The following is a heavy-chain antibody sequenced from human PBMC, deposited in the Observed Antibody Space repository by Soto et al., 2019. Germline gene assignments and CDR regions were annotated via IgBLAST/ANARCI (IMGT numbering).Heavy chain of an antibody. J-gene: IGHJ6*02. CDR1: GGSISSSSYY. CDR2: IYYSGST. Sequence: SETLSLTCTVSGGSISSSSYYWGWIRQPPGKGLEWIGSIYYSGSTYYNPSLKSRVTISVDTSKNQFSLKLSSVTAADTAVYYCARHREPSYYDFWSGYYIGISPYYYYGMDVWGQGTTVTVSS. D-gene: IGHD3-3*01. CDR3: ARHREPSYYDFWSGYYIGISPYYYYGMDV. V-gene: IGHV4-39*01.